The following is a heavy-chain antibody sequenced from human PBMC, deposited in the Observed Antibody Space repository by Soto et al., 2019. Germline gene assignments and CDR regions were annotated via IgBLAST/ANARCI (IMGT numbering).Heavy chain of an antibody. CDR1: GFTFTRYS. CDR3: ARESEDLTSNFDC. V-gene: IGHV3-21*06. Sequence: EVSLRLSCAASGFTFTRYSMNWVRQAPGKGLEWVSSISSTTNYIYYGDSMKGRFTISRDNAKTSLYLEMNSLRAEDTAVYYCARESEDLTSNFDCWGQGTLVTVCS. J-gene: IGHJ4*02. CDR2: ISSTTNYI.